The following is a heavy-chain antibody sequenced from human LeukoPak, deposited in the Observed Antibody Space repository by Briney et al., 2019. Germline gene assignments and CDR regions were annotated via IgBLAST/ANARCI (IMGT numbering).Heavy chain of an antibody. V-gene: IGHV1-8*03. Sequence: AASVKVSCKASGYTFTTYDINWVRQATGQGLEWMGWMNPNSGNTGYVQKFQGRVTITRNTSISTAYMELSSLRSEDTAVYYCARGRGWFDTWGQGTLVTVSS. CDR1: GYTFTTYD. D-gene: IGHD3-10*01. J-gene: IGHJ5*02. CDR3: ARGRGWFDT. CDR2: MNPNSGNT.